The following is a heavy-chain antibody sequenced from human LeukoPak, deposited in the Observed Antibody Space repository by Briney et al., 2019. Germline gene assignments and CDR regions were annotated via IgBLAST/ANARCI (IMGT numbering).Heavy chain of an antibody. D-gene: IGHD3-10*01. V-gene: IGHV4-34*01. CDR2: INHRGSK. J-gene: IGHJ4*02. Sequence: SETLSLTCGVSGGSFSANYWTWIRQPPGQGLEWIGEINHRGSKTYNPSLKSRVTISVDTSKNQFSLKVNSVTAADTAVYYCATHYGSESYYDYWGQGTLVTVSS. CDR1: GGSFSANY. CDR3: ATHYGSESYYDY.